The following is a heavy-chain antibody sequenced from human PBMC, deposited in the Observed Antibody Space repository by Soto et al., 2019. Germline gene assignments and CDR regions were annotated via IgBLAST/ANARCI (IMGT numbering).Heavy chain of an antibody. CDR2: LDRDGNGK. V-gene: IGHV3-7*04. CDR1: DFPLRNHW. CDR3: VREAWIGRDDAFDM. Sequence: EVQLVESGGGWVQPGRSLRFSGLAFDFPLRNHWMTWVRQAPGKGLEWVAKLDRDGNGKAYVGSVRGRFTISRDNAKNSLYLQMNSLRTEDTAVYYCVREAWIGRDDAFDMWGQGTMVIVSS. D-gene: IGHD1-1*01. J-gene: IGHJ3*02.